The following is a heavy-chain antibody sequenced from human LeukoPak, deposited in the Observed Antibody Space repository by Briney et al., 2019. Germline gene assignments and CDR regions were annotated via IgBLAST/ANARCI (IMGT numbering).Heavy chain of an antibody. CDR2: IRYDGGNK. CDR3: AKDMVRGVIAKFDY. CDR1: GFTFSSYG. V-gene: IGHV3-30*02. Sequence: GGSLRLSCAASGFTFSSYGMHWVRQAPGKGLEWVAFIRYDGGNKYYADSVKGRFTISRDNSKNTLYLQMNSLRAEDTAVYYCAKDMVRGVIAKFDYWGQGTLVTVSS. J-gene: IGHJ4*02. D-gene: IGHD3-10*01.